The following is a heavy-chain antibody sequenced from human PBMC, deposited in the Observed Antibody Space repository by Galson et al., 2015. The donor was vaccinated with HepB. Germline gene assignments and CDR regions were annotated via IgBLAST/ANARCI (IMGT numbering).Heavy chain of an antibody. J-gene: IGHJ6*02. D-gene: IGHD2-2*01. V-gene: IGHV3-30-3*01. Sequence: SLRLSCAASGFTFSSYAMHWVRQAPGKGLEWVAVISYDGSNKYYADSVKGRFTISRDNSKNTLYLQMNSLRAEDTAVYYCATQVWGVVPAASSYYSGMDVWGQATAVTVSS. CDR1: GFTFSSYA. CDR2: ISYDGSNK. CDR3: ATQVWGVVPAASSYYSGMDV.